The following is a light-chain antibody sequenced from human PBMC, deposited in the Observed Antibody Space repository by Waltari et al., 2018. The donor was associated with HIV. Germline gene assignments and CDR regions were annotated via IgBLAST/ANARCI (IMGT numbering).Light chain of an antibody. V-gene: IGKV2-30*01. CDR3: MQVRFWPHT. CDR2: KVS. CDR1: QSLVFTDGDTY. J-gene: IGKJ2*01. Sequence: DVLMTQSPLSLNVNVGQSASISCKSNQSLVFTDGDTYLFWFQQKAGQSPRRLIYKVSHRDSAVPARFSASGSATDFTLKISSVEAEDVAIYFCMQVRFWPHTFGQGTKLEI.